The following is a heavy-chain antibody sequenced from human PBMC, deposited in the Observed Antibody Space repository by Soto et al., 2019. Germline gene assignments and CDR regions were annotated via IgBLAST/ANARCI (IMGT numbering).Heavy chain of an antibody. CDR2: IVVGSGNR. V-gene: IGHV1-58*02. Sequence: GASVKVSCKASGFTFTTSAMQWVRQARGQRLEWIGWIVVGSGNRNYAQKFQERVSITRDMSTSTAYMELSSLRSEDTAVYYCAANYDSSGYSDYRGQGTLVTVSS. CDR3: AANYDSSGYSDY. CDR1: GFTFTTSA. D-gene: IGHD3-22*01. J-gene: IGHJ4*02.